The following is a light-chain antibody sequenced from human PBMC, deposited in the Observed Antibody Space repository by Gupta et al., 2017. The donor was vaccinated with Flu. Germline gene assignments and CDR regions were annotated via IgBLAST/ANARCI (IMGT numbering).Light chain of an antibody. CDR3: SAWDDSLRVYV. CDR2: YDN. Sequence: VTISCSGSTSNVGKNSVNWFRHVPGEPPKLRVYYDNVRPAGVSDRFSGSKSGTSASLAISGLQSEDEADFYCSAWDDSLRVYVFGPGTRVT. J-gene: IGLJ1*01. V-gene: IGLV1-36*01. CDR1: TSNVGKNS.